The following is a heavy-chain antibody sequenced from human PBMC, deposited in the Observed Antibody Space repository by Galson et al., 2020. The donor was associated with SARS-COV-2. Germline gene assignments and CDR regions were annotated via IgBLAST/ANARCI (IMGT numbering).Heavy chain of an antibody. CDR2: INPNSGGT. V-gene: IGHV1-2*02. CDR1: GYTFAGYY. D-gene: IGHD3-16*01. CDR3: ARGGGALPPFDY. J-gene: IGHJ4*02. Sequence: ASVKVSCKASGYTFAGYYLHWVRQAPGQGLEWMGWINPNSGGTNYAQKFQGRVTMTRDTSISTAYMELNRLTSDDSAVYYCARGGGALPPFDYWGQGTLVTVSS.